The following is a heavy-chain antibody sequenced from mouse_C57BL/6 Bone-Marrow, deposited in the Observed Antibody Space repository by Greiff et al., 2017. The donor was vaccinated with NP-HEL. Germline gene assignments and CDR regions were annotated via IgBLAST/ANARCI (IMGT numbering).Heavy chain of an antibody. D-gene: IGHD2-1*01. Sequence: QVQLKQPGAELVKPGASVKLSCKASGYTFTSYWMHWVKQRPGQGLEWIGMIHPNSGSTNYNEKFKSKATLTVDKSSSTAYMQLSSLTSEDSAVYYCARKGGYGNYAWFAYWGQGTLVTVSA. CDR1: GYTFTSYW. CDR3: ARKGGYGNYAWFAY. CDR2: IHPNSGST. J-gene: IGHJ3*01. V-gene: IGHV1-64*01.